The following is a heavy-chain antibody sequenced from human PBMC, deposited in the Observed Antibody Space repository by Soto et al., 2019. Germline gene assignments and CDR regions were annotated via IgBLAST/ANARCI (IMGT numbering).Heavy chain of an antibody. CDR2: IYYRGST. V-gene: IGHV4-39*01. Sequence: SETLSLTCTVSGGSISSSSYYWGWIRQPPGKGLEWIGSIYYRGSTYYNPSLKSRVTISVDTSKNQFSLKLSSVTAADTAVYYCARHKIAAAGTLGWFDPWGQGTLVTVSS. D-gene: IGHD6-13*01. J-gene: IGHJ5*02. CDR3: ARHKIAAAGTLGWFDP. CDR1: GGSISSSSYY.